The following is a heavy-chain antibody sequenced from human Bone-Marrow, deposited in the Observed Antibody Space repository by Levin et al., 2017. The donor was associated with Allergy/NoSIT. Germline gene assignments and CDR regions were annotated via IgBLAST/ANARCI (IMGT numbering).Heavy chain of an antibody. Sequence: GGSLRLSCAASGFTFSRYSMNWVRQGPGKGPIWVSRIKHDGSTTVYADSVKGRFTISRDNAKNTLYLQMNSLRDEDTAVYYCVRDGYGETYWGQGILVTVSS. V-gene: IGHV3-74*01. CDR2: IKHDGSTT. J-gene: IGHJ4*02. D-gene: IGHD3-10*01. CDR1: GFTFSRYS. CDR3: VRDGYGETY.